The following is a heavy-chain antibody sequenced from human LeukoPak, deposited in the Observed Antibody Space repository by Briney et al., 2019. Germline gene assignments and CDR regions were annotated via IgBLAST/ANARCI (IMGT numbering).Heavy chain of an antibody. D-gene: IGHD3-3*01. CDR1: GFTFSSYA. J-gene: IGHJ4*02. Sequence: GGSLRLSCAASGFTFSSYAMSWVRQAPGKGLVWVSAISGSGGSTYYADSVKGRFTISRDNSKNTLYLQMNSLRAEDTAVYYCAKDLTPVLRFLEWLTYFDYWGQGTLVTVSS. CDR3: AKDLTPVLRFLEWLTYFDY. CDR2: ISGSGGST. V-gene: IGHV3-23*01.